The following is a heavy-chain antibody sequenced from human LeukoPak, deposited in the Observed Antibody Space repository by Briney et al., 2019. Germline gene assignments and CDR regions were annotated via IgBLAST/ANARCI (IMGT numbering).Heavy chain of an antibody. V-gene: IGHV4-4*07. Sequence: SETLSLTCTVSGDSISSYYWSWIRQPAGKGLEWIGRIYASGSTNYNPSLQSRVTMSVDTSNNQLSLKLTSVTAADTAVYYCAREDWLNWFDPWGQGTLVTVSS. CDR2: IYASGST. J-gene: IGHJ5*02. CDR1: GDSISSYY. CDR3: AREDWLNWFDP. D-gene: IGHD3-9*01.